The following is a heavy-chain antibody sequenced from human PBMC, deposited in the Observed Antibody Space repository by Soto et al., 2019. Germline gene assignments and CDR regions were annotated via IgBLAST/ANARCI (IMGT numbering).Heavy chain of an antibody. V-gene: IGHV3-74*03. J-gene: IGHJ4*02. CDR1: GLTFRSYW. CDR3: AKELHTSSGWSQVIY. CDR2: INTDGSVA. Sequence: PGGSLRLSCAASGLTFRSYWMHWVRQAPGKGLVWVSRINTDGSVAMYVDSVKGRFTISRDNAKNTLYLHMNSLRAEDTAVYYCAKELHTSSGWSQVIYWGQGTLVTVSS. D-gene: IGHD6-19*01.